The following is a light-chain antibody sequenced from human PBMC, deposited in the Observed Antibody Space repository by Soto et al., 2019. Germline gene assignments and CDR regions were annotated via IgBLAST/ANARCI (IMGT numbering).Light chain of an antibody. V-gene: IGKV1-5*01. Sequence: DIQMTQSPSTLSASVGDRVTITCRASQSISSWLAWYQQKPGKAPKLLIYDASSLESGVPSRFSGSGSGTEFTLAISSLQPDDFAPYYCQQYNSYRTFGQGTKVESK. J-gene: IGKJ1*01. CDR3: QQYNSYRT. CDR2: DAS. CDR1: QSISSW.